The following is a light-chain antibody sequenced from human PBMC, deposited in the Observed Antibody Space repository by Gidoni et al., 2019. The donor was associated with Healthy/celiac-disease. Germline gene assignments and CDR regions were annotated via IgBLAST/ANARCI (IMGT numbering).Light chain of an antibody. CDR1: QSVSSY. CDR2: AAS. Sequence: DIVLTQSPATRSLSPGERATLSCRASQSVSSYLAWYQQKPGQAPRLLIYAASNRATGIPARFSGSGAGTDFTLTISSLEPEDFAVYYCQQRSNGPPTFGQGTKLEIK. V-gene: IGKV3-11*01. J-gene: IGKJ2*01. CDR3: QQRSNGPPT.